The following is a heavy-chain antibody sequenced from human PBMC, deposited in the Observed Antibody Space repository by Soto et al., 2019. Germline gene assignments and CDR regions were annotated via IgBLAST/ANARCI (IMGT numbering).Heavy chain of an antibody. CDR3: ARQSGPTLDY. D-gene: IGHD3-3*01. V-gene: IGHV3-30-3*01. CDR1: GFTFSNYA. Sequence: QVQLVESGGSVVQPGRSMRLSCAASGFTFSNYAMHWVRQAPGKGLEWVAILSYDGSSKYYADSVKGRFTISRDTSKNTLFLQVNSLRAEDTAVYYCARQSGPTLDYWGQGTLVTVSS. CDR2: LSYDGSSK. J-gene: IGHJ4*02.